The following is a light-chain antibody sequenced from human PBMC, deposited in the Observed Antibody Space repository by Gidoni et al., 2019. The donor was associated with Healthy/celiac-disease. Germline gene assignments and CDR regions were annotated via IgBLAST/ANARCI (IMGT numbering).Light chain of an antibody. Sequence: EMVMTQSPLSLPVTPGEPASISCRSSQSLLHSNGYNYLDWYLQKPEQSPQLLIYLGSNRASGVPDRFSGSGSGTDFTLKLSRVEAEDVGVYYCMQALQTPPTFGQGTKVEIK. CDR3: MQALQTPPT. J-gene: IGKJ1*01. V-gene: IGKV2-28*01. CDR2: LGS. CDR1: QSLLHSNGYNY.